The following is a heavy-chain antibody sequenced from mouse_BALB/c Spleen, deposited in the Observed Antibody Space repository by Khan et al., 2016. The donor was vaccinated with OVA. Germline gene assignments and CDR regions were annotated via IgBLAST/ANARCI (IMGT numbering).Heavy chain of an antibody. CDR1: GFTFSSYG. CDR2: ISSGGSYT. V-gene: IGHV5-6*01. J-gene: IGHJ4*01. CDR3: ARQPGYYEGSAMDY. Sequence: EVQRVESGGDLVKPGGSLKLSCAASGFTFSSYGMSWVRQTPDKRLEWVAAISSGGSYTYYPDSLKGRFTISRDNAKNTLYLKMSSLKSEDTAMYYCARQPGYYEGSAMDYWGQGTSVTVSS. D-gene: IGHD2-3*01.